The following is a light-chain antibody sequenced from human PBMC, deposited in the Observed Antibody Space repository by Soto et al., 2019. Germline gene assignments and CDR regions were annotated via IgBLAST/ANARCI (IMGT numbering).Light chain of an antibody. V-gene: IGKV3-15*01. J-gene: IGKJ4*01. CDR1: QSVNDN. CDR3: QQYNEWPLT. Sequence: EIVMTQSPATLSVSPGERATLSCRASQSVNDNLAWYQQKHGQAPRVLFYGTSTSATGVPARFSGSGYGTEFTLTISSLQAENFAVYCCQQYNEWPLTFGGGTKGDIK. CDR2: GTS.